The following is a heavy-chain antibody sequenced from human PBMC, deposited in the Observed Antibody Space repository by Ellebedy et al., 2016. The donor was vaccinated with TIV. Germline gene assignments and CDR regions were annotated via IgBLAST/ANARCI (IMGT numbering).Heavy chain of an antibody. Sequence: PGGSLRLSCAASGFTFSSYAMSWVRQAPGKGLEWVSTISNTGSRTYYADSVEGRFIISRDNSKKTLYLQMNSLRAEYTAVYYCAASVTHDNFGFDYWGQGTLVTVSS. CDR2: ISNTGSRT. CDR3: AASVTHDNFGFDY. V-gene: IGHV3-23*01. D-gene: IGHD4-17*01. CDR1: GFTFSSYA. J-gene: IGHJ4*02.